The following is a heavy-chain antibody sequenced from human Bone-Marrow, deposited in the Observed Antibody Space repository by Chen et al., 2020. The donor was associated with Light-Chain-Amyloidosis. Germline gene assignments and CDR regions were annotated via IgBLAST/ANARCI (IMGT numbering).Heavy chain of an antibody. J-gene: IGHJ4*02. V-gene: IGHV1-2*02. CDR3: ARGAERGYSGYESTNFDY. CDR1: GYTFTDFY. CDR2: INPNSGGT. Sequence: QVQMVQSGAEVKEPGASIKVSCKTSGYTFTDFYIHWVRQAPGQGLEWMGWINPNSGGTNYAQKFQGRVTMTRDTSISTAYMELSRLRSDDTAVYYCARGAERGYSGYESTNFDYWGQGTLVTVSS. D-gene: IGHD5-12*01.